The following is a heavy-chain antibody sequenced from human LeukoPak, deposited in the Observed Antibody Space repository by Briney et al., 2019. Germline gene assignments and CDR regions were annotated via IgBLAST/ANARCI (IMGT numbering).Heavy chain of an antibody. CDR2: IRFDGSDK. J-gene: IGHJ4*02. D-gene: IGHD5-12*01. CDR3: ARSAAAGRIVATFGY. CDR1: GFTFTNFV. V-gene: IGHV3-30*02. Sequence: RAGGSLRLSCAASGFTFTNFVMHWFRQAPGKGLEWVAFIRFDGSDKYYADSVKGRFTISRDNSKNTLYLQMNSLRAEDTAVYYCARSAAAGRIVATFGYWGQGTLVIVSS.